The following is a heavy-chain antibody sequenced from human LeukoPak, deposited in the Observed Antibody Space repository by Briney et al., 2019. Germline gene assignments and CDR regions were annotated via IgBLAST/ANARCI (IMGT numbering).Heavy chain of an antibody. CDR1: GYTFTYID. CDR3: ARRRDGYNHDY. CDR2: INTKNGDT. J-gene: IGHJ4*02. V-gene: IGHV1-8*02. Sequence: ASVKVSCKASGYTFTYIDINWIRQATGQGLEWIGWINTKNGDTGFAQRFQGRVTMTRDTSISTAYLDLSGLTSEDTAVYYCARRRDGYNHDYWGQGTLVTVSS. D-gene: IGHD5-24*01.